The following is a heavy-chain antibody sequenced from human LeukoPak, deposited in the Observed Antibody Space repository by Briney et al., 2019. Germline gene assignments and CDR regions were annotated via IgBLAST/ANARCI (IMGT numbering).Heavy chain of an antibody. Sequence: SAKVSCKASGGTFSSYAISWVRQAPGQGLEWMGRIIPIFGTANYAQKFQGRVTMTRDTSTSTVYMELSSLRSEDTAVYYCARDDYSGSYRSGYYFDYWGQGTLVTVSS. CDR3: ARDDYSGSYRSGYYFDY. CDR2: IIPIFGTA. D-gene: IGHD1-26*01. J-gene: IGHJ4*02. V-gene: IGHV1-69*05. CDR1: GGTFSSYA.